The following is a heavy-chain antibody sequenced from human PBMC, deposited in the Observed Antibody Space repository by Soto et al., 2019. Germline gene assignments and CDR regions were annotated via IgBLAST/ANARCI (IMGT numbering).Heavy chain of an antibody. V-gene: IGHV3-21*01. CDR2: ISSSSSYI. CDR1: GFTFSSYS. D-gene: IGHD6-13*01. J-gene: IGHJ4*02. Sequence: PGGSLRLSCAASGFTFSSYSMNWVRQAPGKGLEWVSSISSSSSYIYYADSVKGRFTISRDNAKNSLYLQMNSLRAEDTAVYYCARDSGEAAAVDYWGQGTLVTVSS. CDR3: ARDSGEAAAVDY.